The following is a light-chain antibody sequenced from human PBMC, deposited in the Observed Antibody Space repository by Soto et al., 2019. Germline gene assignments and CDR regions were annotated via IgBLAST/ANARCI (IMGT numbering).Light chain of an antibody. Sequence: EIVLTQSPATLSLSPGERATLSCRASQSISNYLAWYQQKPGQAPRLLIYDTFNRATGSPARFSGSGSGTDFTLTISSLEPEDVAVYYCQQRSKWPPATFGQGTKLEIK. V-gene: IGKV3-11*01. CDR3: QQRSKWPPAT. CDR1: QSISNY. J-gene: IGKJ2*01. CDR2: DTF.